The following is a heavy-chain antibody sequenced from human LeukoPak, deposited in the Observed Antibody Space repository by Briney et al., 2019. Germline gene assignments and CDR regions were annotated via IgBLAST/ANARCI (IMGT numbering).Heavy chain of an antibody. CDR1: GFTVSSNY. CDR2: IYSGGST. J-gene: IGHJ4*02. V-gene: IGHV3-53*01. CDR3: ARDRKGLFDY. Sequence: GGSLRLSCAASGFTVSSNYMSWVRQAPGKGLEWVSVIYSGGSTYYADSVKSRFTISRDNSKNTLYLQMNSLRAEDTAVYYCARDRKGLFDYWGQGTLVTVSS.